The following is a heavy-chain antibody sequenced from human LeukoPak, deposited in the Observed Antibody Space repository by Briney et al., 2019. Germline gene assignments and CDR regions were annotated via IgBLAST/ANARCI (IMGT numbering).Heavy chain of an antibody. D-gene: IGHD4-11*01. Sequence: GGSLRLSCAASGFTFSSYAMSWVRQAPGKGLEWVSAISGSGGSTYYADSVKGRFTISRDNSKNTLYLQMNSLRAEDTAVYYCAEDAHVTGTTGGYYFDYWGQGTLVTVSS. CDR1: GFTFSSYA. CDR3: AEDAHVTGTTGGYYFDY. J-gene: IGHJ4*02. CDR2: ISGSGGST. V-gene: IGHV3-23*01.